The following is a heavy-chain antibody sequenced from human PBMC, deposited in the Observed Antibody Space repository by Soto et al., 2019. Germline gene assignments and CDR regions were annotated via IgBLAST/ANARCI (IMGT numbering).Heavy chain of an antibody. J-gene: IGHJ4*02. CDR2: FDPEDGET. Sequence: ASVKVSCKVSGYTLTELSMHWVRQAPGKGLEWMGGFDPEDGETIYAQKFQGRVTMTEDTSTDTAYMELSSLRSEDTAVYYCATYMGVAYYGSGTSPNFDYWGQGTLVTVSS. CDR3: ATYMGVAYYGSGTSPNFDY. D-gene: IGHD3-10*01. V-gene: IGHV1-24*01. CDR1: GYTLTELS.